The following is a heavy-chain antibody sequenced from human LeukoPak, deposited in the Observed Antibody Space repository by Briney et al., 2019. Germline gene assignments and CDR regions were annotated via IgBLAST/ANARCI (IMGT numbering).Heavy chain of an antibody. CDR1: GFTFSSSW. CDR3: ASWKIVGVTTS. CDR2: INPDGRTK. J-gene: IGHJ5*02. V-gene: IGHV3-7*03. D-gene: IGHD1-26*01. Sequence: GGSLRLSCVASGFTFSSSWVSWVRQAPGEGLEFVANINPDGRTKYYVDSVKGRFTISRDNAKNSLYLQMNSLRAEDTAVYYCASWKIVGVTTSWGQGTLVTVPS.